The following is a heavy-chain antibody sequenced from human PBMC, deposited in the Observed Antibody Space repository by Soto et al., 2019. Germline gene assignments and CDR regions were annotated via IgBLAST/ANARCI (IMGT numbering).Heavy chain of an antibody. Sequence: LTCTVSGGSITTGGYYWSWIRQLPGKGLEWIGHRYYSESTYYNPSLKSRVSISLDTSKNQFSLKLSFVTAADTAMYYCARTKCSGGSCYSWSLDYWGQGTPVTVSS. D-gene: IGHD2-15*01. CDR3: ARTKCSGGSCYSWSLDY. V-gene: IGHV4-31*03. J-gene: IGHJ4*02. CDR2: RYYSEST. CDR1: GGSITTGGYY.